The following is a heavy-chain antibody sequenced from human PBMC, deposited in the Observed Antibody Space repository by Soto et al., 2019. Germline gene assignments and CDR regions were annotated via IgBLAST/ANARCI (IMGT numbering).Heavy chain of an antibody. V-gene: IGHV3-74*03. CDR1: GFTFSAFW. J-gene: IGHJ4*02. Sequence: EVQLVESGGDFVQPGGSLRLSCEASGFTFSAFWMHWVRHVPGEGLVWISRTNKDGASSEYADSVKGRFSVSRDNAKNTMFLHMTGLRAEDTAVYYCAKDAAMVSSTFNYFDYWGQGTLVAVSS. CDR3: AKDAAMVSSTFNYFDY. CDR2: TNKDGASS. D-gene: IGHD6-13*01.